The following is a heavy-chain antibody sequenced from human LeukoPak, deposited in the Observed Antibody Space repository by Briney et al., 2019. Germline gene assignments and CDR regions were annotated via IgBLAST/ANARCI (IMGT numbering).Heavy chain of an antibody. CDR2: ISGSGGST. D-gene: IGHD4/OR15-4a*01. CDR1: GFTFSTYA. J-gene: IGHJ2*01. Sequence: RRTLRLSCAASGFTFSTYAMTWARQAPGQGLEWVSAISGSGGSTYYADSVKGRFTISRDNSKNTLYLQMNSLRAEDTAVYYCAQTTTMGDCYFALWGRGTLVTVCS. V-gene: IGHV3-23*01. CDR3: AQTTTMGDCYFAL.